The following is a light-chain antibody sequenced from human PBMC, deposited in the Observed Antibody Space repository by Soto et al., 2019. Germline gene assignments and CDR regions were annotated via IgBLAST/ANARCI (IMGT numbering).Light chain of an antibody. J-gene: IGKJ3*01. CDR2: DAY. CDR1: QSVSSY. V-gene: IGKV3-11*01. CDR3: QLGVT. Sequence: EIVLTQSPATLSLSPGERATLSCRASQSVSSYLAWYQQKPGQAPRLLIYDAYNRATGIPARFSGSGAGTDFTLTVSSLEPEDFAVYYCQLGVTFGPGTKVHIK.